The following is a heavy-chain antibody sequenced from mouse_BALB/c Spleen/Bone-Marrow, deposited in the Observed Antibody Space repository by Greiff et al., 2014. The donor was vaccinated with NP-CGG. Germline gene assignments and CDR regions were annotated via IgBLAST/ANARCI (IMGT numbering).Heavy chain of an antibody. CDR1: GFSLASYG. CDR3: AREREGDDYYDIDY. D-gene: IGHD2-3*01. J-gene: IGHJ2*02. CDR2: ILAGGAT. V-gene: IGHV2-9*02. Sequence: VNLVESGPGLVAPSQSLTITCTASGFSLASYGIHWVRQPPGKGLEWLGVILAGGATNYNSALMSRMSISKYNSKGKVFLKMNSLQIKYTAMFYCAREREGDDYYDIDYWGQGTFFTVSS.